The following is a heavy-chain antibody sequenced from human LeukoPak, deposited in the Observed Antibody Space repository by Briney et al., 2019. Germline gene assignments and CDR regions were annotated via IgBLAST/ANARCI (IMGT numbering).Heavy chain of an antibody. CDR1: GYSFTSNW. V-gene: IGHV5-51*01. CDR3: ARLYTSGWYPPGYYYHYYMDV. J-gene: IGHJ6*03. Sequence: GGALQISCKGSGYSFTSNWIGWVRQMPGKGLEWMGIIYPGDSDTRYSPSFQGQVTISPDKSTSPAYLQWSSLRASDTAMYYCARLYTSGWYPPGYYYHYYMDVWGKGTTVTISS. D-gene: IGHD6-19*01. CDR2: IYPGDSDT.